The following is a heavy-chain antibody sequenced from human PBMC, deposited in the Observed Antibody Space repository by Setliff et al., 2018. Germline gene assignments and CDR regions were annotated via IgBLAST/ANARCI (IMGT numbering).Heavy chain of an antibody. Sequence: PSETLSLTCTLSGDSISDISYYWGFIRQSPGKGPEWIGSIYYSGTAYYNPSLESRVTMFVDTSKNQFSLRLNSVTAADTAVYYCARHFRSSKVQFLEYLTDYYFDSWGQGTLGTVSS. J-gene: IGHJ4*02. CDR3: ARHFRSSKVQFLEYLTDYYFDS. CDR1: GDSISDISYY. D-gene: IGHD3-3*01. CDR2: IYYSGTA. V-gene: IGHV4-39*01.